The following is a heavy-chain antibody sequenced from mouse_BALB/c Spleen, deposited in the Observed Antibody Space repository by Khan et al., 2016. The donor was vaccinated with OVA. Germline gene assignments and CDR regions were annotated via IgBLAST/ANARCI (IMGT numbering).Heavy chain of an antibody. J-gene: IGHJ4*01. D-gene: IGHD2-14*01. Sequence: QIQLVQSGPELKTPGETVKISCKASGYTFTNFGMHWVKQAPGKGLKWMGWINTYTGEPTYAHDFKGRFAFSLESSAHTAYLQINNLKNEDTAIYGSARGARYDTARYGLGYWGRGASVTVSS. V-gene: IGHV9-3-1*01. CDR2: INTYTGEP. CDR1: GYTFTNFG. CDR3: ARGARYDTARYGLGY.